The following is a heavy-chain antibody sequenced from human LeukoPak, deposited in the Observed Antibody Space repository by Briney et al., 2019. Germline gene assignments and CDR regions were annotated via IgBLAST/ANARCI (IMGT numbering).Heavy chain of an antibody. CDR3: ARGFQDDYYYYGMDV. D-gene: IGHD2-15*01. V-gene: IGHV3-48*04. CDR1: GFTFSSYS. J-gene: IGHJ6*02. CDR2: ISSSSSTI. Sequence: GGSLRLSCAASGFTFSSYSMNWVRQAPGKGLEWVSYISSSSSTIYYANSVKGRFTISRDNAKNSLYLQMNSLRAEDTAVYYCARGFQDDYYYYGMDVWGQGTTVTVSS.